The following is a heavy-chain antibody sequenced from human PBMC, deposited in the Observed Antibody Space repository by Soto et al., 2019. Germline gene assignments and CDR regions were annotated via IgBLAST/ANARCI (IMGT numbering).Heavy chain of an antibody. Sequence: QVQLVQSGAEVKKPGTSVKVSCKASGYIFSNYYMHWVRQAPGQGLEWMGVFNPSGDATHYAQIFQGRVSVTRDTSTSTVYMELSTLTSEDTAVYYCARRGMSKIGVDTWGQGTMVTVSS. CDR3: ARRGMSKIGVDT. CDR1: GYIFSNYY. D-gene: IGHD3-10*01. V-gene: IGHV1-46*01. CDR2: FNPSGDAT. J-gene: IGHJ3*02.